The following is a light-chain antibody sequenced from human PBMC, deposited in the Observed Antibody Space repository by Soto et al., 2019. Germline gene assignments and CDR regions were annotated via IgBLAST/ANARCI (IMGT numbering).Light chain of an antibody. CDR1: SSDVGGYNY. Sequence: QSVLTQPASVSGSPGQSITISCTGTSSDVGGYNYVSWYQQHPGKAPKLMIYDVSYRPSGFSDRFSGSKSGSTASLTISGLHAEDEADYYCSSYSSSSLYVFGTGTKLTVL. V-gene: IGLV2-14*03. J-gene: IGLJ1*01. CDR2: DVS. CDR3: SSYSSSSLYV.